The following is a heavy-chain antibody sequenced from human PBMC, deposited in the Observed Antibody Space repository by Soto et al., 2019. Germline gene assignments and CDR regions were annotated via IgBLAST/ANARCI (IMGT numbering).Heavy chain of an antibody. J-gene: IGHJ6*02. CDR2: IYYSGST. CDR3: ARDRDVVVPAAMMNYYYHSGMDV. CDR1: RGSVCISVYD. D-gene: IGHD2-2*01. Sequence: PSYCLAIGRASCRGSVCISVYDGTWIRQPPGKGLEWIGYIYYSGSTNYNPSLKSRVTISVDTSKNQFSLKLSSVTAADTAVYYCARDRDVVVPAAMMNYYYHSGMDVWGQGTTVTVSS. V-gene: IGHV4-61*08.